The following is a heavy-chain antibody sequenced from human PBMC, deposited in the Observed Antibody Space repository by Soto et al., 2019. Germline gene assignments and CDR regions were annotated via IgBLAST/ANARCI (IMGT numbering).Heavy chain of an antibody. J-gene: IGHJ4*02. CDR3: AKKSRRCSSTSCYIDY. CDR1: GFTFSSYG. Sequence: QVQLVASGGGVVQPGRSLRLSCAASGFTFSSYGMHWVRQAPGKGLEWVAVISYDGSNKYYADSVKGRFTISRDNSKNTLYLQMNSLRAEDTAVYYCAKKSRRCSSTSCYIDYWGQGTLVTVSS. CDR2: ISYDGSNK. V-gene: IGHV3-30*18. D-gene: IGHD2-2*02.